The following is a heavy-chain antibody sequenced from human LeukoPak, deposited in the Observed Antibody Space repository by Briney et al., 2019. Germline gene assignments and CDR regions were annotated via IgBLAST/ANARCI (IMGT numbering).Heavy chain of an antibody. J-gene: IGHJ4*02. CDR3: ARRISNNWIFDY. CDR2: IYYSGST. D-gene: IGHD1-1*01. Sequence: SQTLSLTCTVSGGSIGSGGYYWSWIRQHPGKGLEWIGYIYYSGSTYYNPSLKNRVTISVDTSKNQFSLKLSSVTAADTAVYYCARRISNNWIFDYWGQGTLVTVSS. CDR1: GGSIGSGGYY. V-gene: IGHV4-31*03.